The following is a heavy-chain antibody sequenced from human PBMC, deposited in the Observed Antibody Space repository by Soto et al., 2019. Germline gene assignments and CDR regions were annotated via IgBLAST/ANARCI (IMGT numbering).Heavy chain of an antibody. CDR3: SRSLNS. V-gene: IGHV3-7*01. Sequence: VGSLRLSCAASGFTFSTYRMDWVRQTPGKGLEWVANINQDGSEENYVDSVKGRFTISRDNAKNSLYLQMSSLTAEDSALYYCSRSLNSWGQGTLVTVSS. CDR1: GFTFSTYR. CDR2: INQDGSEE. J-gene: IGHJ4*02.